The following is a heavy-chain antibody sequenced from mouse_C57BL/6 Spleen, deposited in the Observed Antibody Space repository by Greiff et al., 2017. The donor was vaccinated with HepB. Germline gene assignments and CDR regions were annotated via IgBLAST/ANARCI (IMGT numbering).Heavy chain of an antibody. CDR2: IWSGGST. CDR3: ARKGDYYGSRYWYFDV. J-gene: IGHJ1*03. D-gene: IGHD1-1*01. CDR1: GFSLTSYG. V-gene: IGHV2-2*01. Sequence: VKLQESGPGLVQPSQSLSITCTVSGFSLTSYGVHWVRQSPGKGLEWLGVIWSGGSTDYNAAFISRLSISKDNSKSQVFFKMNSLQADDTAIYYCARKGDYYGSRYWYFDVWGTGTTVTVSS.